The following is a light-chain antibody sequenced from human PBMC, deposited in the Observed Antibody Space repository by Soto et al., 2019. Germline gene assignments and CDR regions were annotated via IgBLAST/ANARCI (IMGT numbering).Light chain of an antibody. CDR3: AAWDDSLRAVV. CDR2: RNH. V-gene: IGLV1-44*01. J-gene: IGLJ2*01. Sequence: QSVLTQSPSASATPGQRVTISCSGSRSNIGTYPVHWYQQLPGTAPTLLIFRNHQRPSGVPDRFSGSKSGTSAFLAISGPQSEDEADYYCAAWDDSLRAVVFGGGTKLTVL. CDR1: RSNIGTYP.